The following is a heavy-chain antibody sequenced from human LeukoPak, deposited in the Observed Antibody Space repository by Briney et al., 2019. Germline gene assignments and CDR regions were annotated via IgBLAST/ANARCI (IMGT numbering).Heavy chain of an antibody. CDR3: AKDPNGDYVGAFDT. D-gene: IGHD4-17*01. CDR1: GFTFTAYA. CDR2: IGITSEYI. Sequence: GGSLRLSCAASGFTFTAYAMSWVRQSPGKGLEWVSGIGITSEYIHYRDSVKVRFTISKDNSKNTVYLEMGSLRADDAAVYYCAKDPNGDYVGAFDTWGQGTMVIVSS. J-gene: IGHJ3*02. V-gene: IGHV3-23*01.